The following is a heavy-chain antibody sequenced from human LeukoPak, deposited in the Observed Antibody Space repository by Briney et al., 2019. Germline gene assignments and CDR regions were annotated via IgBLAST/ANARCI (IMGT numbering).Heavy chain of an antibody. CDR2: IYYSGST. CDR1: GGSISSGGYC. CDR3: ARGGAARLHFQN. V-gene: IGHV4-31*03. J-gene: IGHJ1*01. D-gene: IGHD6-6*01. Sequence: SETLSLTCTVSGGSISSGGYCWSWIRQHPGKGLEWIGYIYYSGSTYYNPSLKSRVTISVDTSKNQFSLKLSSVTAADTAVYYCARGGAARLHFQNWGQGTLVTVSS.